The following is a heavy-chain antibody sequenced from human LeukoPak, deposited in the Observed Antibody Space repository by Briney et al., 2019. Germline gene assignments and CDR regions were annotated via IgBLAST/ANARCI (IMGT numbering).Heavy chain of an antibody. Sequence: GGSLRLSCAASGFTVSSNYMSWVRQAPGKGLEWVSVIFSGGSTYYADSVKGRFTIPRDNSENKVYLQMNSLRAEDTAVYYCARISVVTPGYFDYWGQGTLVTVSS. V-gene: IGHV3-53*01. D-gene: IGHD4-23*01. J-gene: IGHJ4*02. CDR3: ARISVVTPGYFDY. CDR1: GFTVSSNY. CDR2: IFSGGST.